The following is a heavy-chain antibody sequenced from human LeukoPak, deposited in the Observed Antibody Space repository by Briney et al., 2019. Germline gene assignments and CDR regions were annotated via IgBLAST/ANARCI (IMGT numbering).Heavy chain of an antibody. CDR2: ISPGGGTT. V-gene: IGHV3-23*01. J-gene: IGHJ4*02. D-gene: IGHD1-26*01. Sequence: GGSLRLSCAVSGFAFGSEAMSWVRQSPARGLEWVASISPGGGTTYYADYVKGRFTISRDNSKNSLFVQMNSLRAEDTAVYFCAKYMSSGSRNFDFWGQGTLVTVSS. CDR3: AKYMSSGSRNFDF. CDR1: GFAFGSEA.